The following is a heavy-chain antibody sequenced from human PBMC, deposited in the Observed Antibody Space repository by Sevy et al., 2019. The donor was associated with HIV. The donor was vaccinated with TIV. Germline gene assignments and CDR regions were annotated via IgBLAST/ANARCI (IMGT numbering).Heavy chain of an antibody. D-gene: IGHD6-13*01. CDR3: ARACTAAGYKSGPIDAFDV. CDR2: TGTLLDT. Sequence: GGSLRLSCAASGFTFSTYDMHWVRQVAGEGLEWVSATGTLLDTYYAASVKGRFIISRDNAKNSLFLQMNSLQAGDTAIYYCARACTAAGYKSGPIDAFDVWGQGTVVTVSS. J-gene: IGHJ3*01. V-gene: IGHV3-13*01. CDR1: GFTFSTYD.